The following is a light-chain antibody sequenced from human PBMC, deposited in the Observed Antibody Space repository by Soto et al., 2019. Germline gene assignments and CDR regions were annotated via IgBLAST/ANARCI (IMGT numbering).Light chain of an antibody. Sequence: QSVLTQPPSASGSPGQSVAISCTGTSSDVGGYNYVSWYQQLPGKAPKLMIYDVSKRPSGVPDRFSGSKSGNSASLTVSGLQAADKADYYCSSYAGTHIVFGTGTKVTVL. CDR2: DVS. CDR1: SSDVGGYNY. J-gene: IGLJ1*01. CDR3: SSYAGTHIV. V-gene: IGLV2-8*01.